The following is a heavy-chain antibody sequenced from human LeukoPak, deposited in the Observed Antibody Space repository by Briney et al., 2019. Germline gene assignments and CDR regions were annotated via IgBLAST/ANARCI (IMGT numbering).Heavy chain of an antibody. CDR1: GYTFTGYY. D-gene: IGHD2-2*01. V-gene: IGHV1-2*02. CDR2: INPNSGGT. CDR3: ARRVVPAARSYYYYYYMDV. J-gene: IGHJ6*03. Sequence: ASVNVSCKASGYTFTGYYMHWVRQAPGQGLEWMGWINPNSGGTNYAQKFQGRVTMTRDTSISTAYMELSRLRSDDTAVHYCARRVVPAARSYYYYYYMDVWGKGTTVTVSS.